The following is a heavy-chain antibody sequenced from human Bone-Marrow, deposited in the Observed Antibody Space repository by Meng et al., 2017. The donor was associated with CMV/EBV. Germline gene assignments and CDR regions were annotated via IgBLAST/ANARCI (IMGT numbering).Heavy chain of an antibody. CDR3: ARGPSEHSAYLDY. J-gene: IGHJ4*02. CDR1: GFTFSTYD. CDR2: TGTHVDT. Sequence: GESLKISCAASGFTFSTYDMHWVRQTTGKGLEWVSATGTHVDTYYADSVKGRFTVSREDAKNSFYLQMNSLRAEDTAVYYCARGPSEHSAYLDYWGQGTRVTGSS. V-gene: IGHV3-13*01. D-gene: IGHD1-14*01.